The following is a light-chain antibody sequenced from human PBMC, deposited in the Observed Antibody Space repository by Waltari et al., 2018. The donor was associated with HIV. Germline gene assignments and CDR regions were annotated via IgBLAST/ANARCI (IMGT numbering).Light chain of an antibody. CDR3: ENAGGAPLS. CDR1: QSLRSSY. V-gene: IGKV3-20*01. Sequence: EIVLTQSPGTLSLSPGERATLSCRTSQSLRSSYVAWYQKEPGQAPRLLIYGASNRATGIPYRVSGSGTWTDFTLTNSRLEPGDFGEYYDENAGGAPLSFGGGTQVE. CDR2: GAS. J-gene: IGKJ4*02.